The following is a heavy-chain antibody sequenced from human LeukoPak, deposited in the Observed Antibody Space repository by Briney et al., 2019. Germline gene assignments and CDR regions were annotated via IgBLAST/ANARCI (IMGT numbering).Heavy chain of an antibody. D-gene: IGHD3-22*01. J-gene: IGHJ3*02. V-gene: IGHV3-21*01. CDR2: ISSSSSYI. CDR3: ASGYYYDSSGYIYPDAFDI. Sequence: GGSLRLSCAASGFTFSSYSMNWVRQAPGKGLEWVSSISSSSSYIYYADSVKGRFTISRDNAKNTLYLQMNSLRAEDTAVYYCASGYYYDSSGYIYPDAFDIWGQGTMVTVSS. CDR1: GFTFSSYS.